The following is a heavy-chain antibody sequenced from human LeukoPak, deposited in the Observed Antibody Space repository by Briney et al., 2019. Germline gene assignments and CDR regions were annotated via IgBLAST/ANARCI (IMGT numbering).Heavy chain of an antibody. Sequence: ASVKVSCKASGGTFSSYAISWVRQAPGQRLEWMGWINAGNGNTKYSQKFQGRVTITRDTSASTAYMELSGLKSEDTATYYCAIEVSEPGFDFWGQGTLLTVSS. CDR2: INAGNGNT. D-gene: IGHD5/OR15-5a*01. J-gene: IGHJ4*02. CDR1: GGTFSSYA. V-gene: IGHV1-3*01. CDR3: AIEVSEPGFDF.